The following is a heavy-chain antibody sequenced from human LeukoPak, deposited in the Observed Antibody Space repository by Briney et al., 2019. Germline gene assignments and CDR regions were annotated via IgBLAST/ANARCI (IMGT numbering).Heavy chain of an antibody. D-gene: IGHD3-22*01. Sequence: SETLSLTCTVSGGSISSYYWSWIRQPAGKGLEWIGRIYTSGSTNYNPSLKSRVTMSVDTSKNQFSLKLSSVTAADTAVYYCARPTYDSSDYEYFQHWGQGTLVTVSS. CDR3: ARPTYDSSDYEYFQH. V-gene: IGHV4-4*07. CDR1: GGSISSYY. J-gene: IGHJ1*01. CDR2: IYTSGST.